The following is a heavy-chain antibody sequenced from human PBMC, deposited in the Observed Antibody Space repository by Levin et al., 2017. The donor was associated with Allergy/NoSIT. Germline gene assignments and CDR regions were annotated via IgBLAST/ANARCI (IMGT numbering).Heavy chain of an antibody. Sequence: ASVKVSCKASGYTFTGYHIHWVRQAPGQGLEWMGWFNPNSGGADYAQKFQCRVTMTRDTSFSTAYMELSRLRSDDTAVYYCVRVYYYDGSGYYYEDSWGQGTLVTVSS. CDR1: GYTFTGYH. D-gene: IGHD3-22*01. J-gene: IGHJ4*02. V-gene: IGHV1-2*02. CDR3: VRVYYYDGSGYYYEDS. CDR2: FNPNSGGA.